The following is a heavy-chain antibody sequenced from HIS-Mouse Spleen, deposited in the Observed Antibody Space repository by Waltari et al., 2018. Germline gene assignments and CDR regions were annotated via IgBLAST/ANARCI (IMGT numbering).Heavy chain of an antibody. J-gene: IGHJ4*02. Sequence: QVQLVQSGAEVKKPGASVKVSCKASGYTFTGYYMHWVRQAPGQGLEWMGWINPNSGGTNYAQKFQGRVTMTRDTSISTAYMELSRLRSDDTAVYYCARALIESPRCGELLFDYWGQGTLVTVSS. CDR3: ARALIESPRCGELLFDY. V-gene: IGHV1-2*02. D-gene: IGHD3-10*01. CDR1: GYTFTGYY. CDR2: INPNSGGT.